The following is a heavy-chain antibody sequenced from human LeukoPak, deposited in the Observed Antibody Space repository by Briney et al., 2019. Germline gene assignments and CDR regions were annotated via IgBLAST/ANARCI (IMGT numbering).Heavy chain of an antibody. D-gene: IGHD5-12*01. CDR3: AREWTLDY. Sequence: GGSLRLSCAASGFTFSSYSMNWVRQAPGKGLEWVSYISSSSSTIYYADSVKGRFTISRDNAKNSLYLQMNSLRAEDTAVYYCAREWTLDYWGQGTLVTVSS. CDR1: GFTFSSYS. V-gene: IGHV3-48*01. J-gene: IGHJ4*02. CDR2: ISSSSSTI.